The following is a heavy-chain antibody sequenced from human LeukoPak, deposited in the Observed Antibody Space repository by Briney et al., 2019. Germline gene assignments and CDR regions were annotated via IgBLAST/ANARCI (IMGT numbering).Heavy chain of an antibody. CDR3: ARVSTDLAGGRYNWFDP. CDR1: GGSISSGGYY. Sequence: SETLSLTCTVSGGSISSGGYYWSWIRQPPGKGLEWIGYIYHSGSTYYNPSLKSRVTISVDRSKNQFSLKLSSVTAADTAVYYCARVSTDLAGGRYNWFDPWGQGTLVTVSS. V-gene: IGHV4-30-2*01. D-gene: IGHD4-23*01. CDR2: IYHSGST. J-gene: IGHJ5*02.